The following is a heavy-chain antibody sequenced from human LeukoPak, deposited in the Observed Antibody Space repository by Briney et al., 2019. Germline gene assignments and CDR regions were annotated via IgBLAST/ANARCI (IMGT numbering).Heavy chain of an antibody. V-gene: IGHV4-39*01. CDR2: VYYSGST. D-gene: IGHD3-10*01. Sequence: SETLSLTCTVSGGSISSDTHHWGWIRQPPGKGLQWIGSVYYSGSTYYNPSLRSRVTLSVDTSKDQFSLKLSSVTATDTAMYYCARSGWPLGGFDPWGQGTLVTVSS. CDR3: ARSGWPLGGFDP. J-gene: IGHJ5*02. CDR1: GGSISSDTHH.